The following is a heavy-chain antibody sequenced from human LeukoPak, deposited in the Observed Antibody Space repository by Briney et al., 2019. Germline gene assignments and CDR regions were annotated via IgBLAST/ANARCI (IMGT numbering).Heavy chain of an antibody. Sequence: GGSLRLSCAASGFTFNSYAMSWVRQAPGKGLEWGSAISGSGGSTYYADSVKGRFTISRDNSKNTLYLQMTSLRAEDTAVYYCAKTGYCGGDCYYGAFDIWGQGTMVTVSS. CDR3: AKTGYCGGDCYYGAFDI. CDR1: GFTFNSYA. V-gene: IGHV3-23*01. CDR2: ISGSGGST. J-gene: IGHJ3*02. D-gene: IGHD2-21*02.